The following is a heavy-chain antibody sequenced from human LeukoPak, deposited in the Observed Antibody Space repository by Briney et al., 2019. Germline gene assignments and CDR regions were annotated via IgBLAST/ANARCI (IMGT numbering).Heavy chain of an antibody. Sequence: ASVKVSCKASGYSFTGYYMHWVRQAPGQGLEWMGRINPNSGGTKYARKFKGRVTMTRDTAISTAYMEMSSLRSDDTAVYYCARVNTAMVAGGDDYWGQGTLVTVSS. CDR1: GYSFTGYY. J-gene: IGHJ4*02. CDR3: ARVNTAMVAGGDDY. D-gene: IGHD5-18*01. CDR2: INPNSGGT. V-gene: IGHV1-2*06.